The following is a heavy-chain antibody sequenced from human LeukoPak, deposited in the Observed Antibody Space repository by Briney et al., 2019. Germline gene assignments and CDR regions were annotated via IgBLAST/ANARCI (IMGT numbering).Heavy chain of an antibody. D-gene: IGHD6-19*01. CDR1: GFSISNYA. CDR2: ISGSGGST. J-gene: IGHJ4*02. Sequence: GGSLRLSCAASGFSISNYAMSWVRQAPGKGLEWVSAISGSGGSTYYADSVKGRFTISRDNSKNTLYLQMNSLRAEDTAVYYCAKGSQQWLGDFDYWGQGTLVTVSS. CDR3: AKGSQQWLGDFDY. V-gene: IGHV3-23*01.